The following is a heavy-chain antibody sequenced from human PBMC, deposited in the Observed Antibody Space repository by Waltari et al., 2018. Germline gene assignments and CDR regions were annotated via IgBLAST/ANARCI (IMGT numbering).Heavy chain of an antibody. J-gene: IGHJ4*02. Sequence: EVQLVESGGGLVQPGGSLRLSCAASGFTFSSSEMNWVRQAPGKGLEWVSYITSSGSTIYYADSVKGRFTISRDNAKNSLYLQMNSLRAEDTAVYYCARETYYYDSSGYWFGSFDYWGQGTLVTVSS. CDR1: GFTFSSSE. CDR2: ITSSGSTI. D-gene: IGHD3-22*01. CDR3: ARETYYYDSSGYWFGSFDY. V-gene: IGHV3-48*03.